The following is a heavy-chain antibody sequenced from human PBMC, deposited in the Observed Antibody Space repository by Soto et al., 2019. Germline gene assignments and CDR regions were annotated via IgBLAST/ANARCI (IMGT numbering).Heavy chain of an antibody. D-gene: IGHD6-13*01. V-gene: IGHV1-58*02. Sequence: SVKVSCKASGFTFTSSAMQWVRQARGQRLEWIGWIVVGSGNTNYAQKFQERVTITRDMSTSTAYMELSSLRSEDTAVYYCAAPADTGNCYYYGMDVWGQGTTVTVSS. CDR3: AAPADTGNCYYYGMDV. J-gene: IGHJ6*02. CDR1: GFTFTSSA. CDR2: IVVGSGNT.